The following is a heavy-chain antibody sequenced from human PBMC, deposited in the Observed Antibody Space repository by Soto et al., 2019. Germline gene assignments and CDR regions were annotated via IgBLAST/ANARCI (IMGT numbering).Heavy chain of an antibody. J-gene: IGHJ4*02. CDR2: ISAYNGNT. D-gene: IGHD3-3*01. CDR3: ARDAPFFLEWMSGFDY. CDR1: GYTFTSYG. V-gene: IGHV1-18*04. Sequence: QVQLVQSGAEVKKPGASVKVSCKASGYTFTSYGISWVRQAPGQGLEWMGWISAYNGNTNYAQKLQGRLTMTTDTSTSTAYMELRSLRSDDTAVYYCARDAPFFLEWMSGFDYWGQGPLVTVSS.